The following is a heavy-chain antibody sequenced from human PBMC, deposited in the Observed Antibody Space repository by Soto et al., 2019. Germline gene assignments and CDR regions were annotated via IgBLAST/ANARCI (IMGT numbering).Heavy chain of an antibody. CDR1: GYTFTRYN. D-gene: IGHD2-15*01. CDR3: ARVRGGGSEYFFDY. J-gene: IGHJ4*02. CDR2: INPSGGTT. Sequence: ASVKVSCKAAGYTFTRYNVHWVRQAPGQGLEWMAIINPSGGTTYYVQKFEGRVTLTTDTSTSTVYMELSSLRSDDTAVYYCARVRGGGSEYFFDYWGQGTLVTVSS. V-gene: IGHV1-46*01.